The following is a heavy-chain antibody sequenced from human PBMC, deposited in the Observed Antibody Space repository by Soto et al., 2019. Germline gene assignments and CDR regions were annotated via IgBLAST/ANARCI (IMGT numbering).Heavy chain of an antibody. CDR3: VKGLAYCGGDCEG. CDR1: GFTFSSYA. CDR2: ISSNGGST. D-gene: IGHD2-21*02. J-gene: IGHJ4*02. Sequence: PGGSLRLSCSASGFTFSSYAMHWVRQAPGKGLEYVSAISSNGGSTYYADSVKGRFTISRDNSKNTLYLQMSSLRAEDTAVYYCVKGLAYCGGDCEGWGQGXLVTVYS. V-gene: IGHV3-64D*06.